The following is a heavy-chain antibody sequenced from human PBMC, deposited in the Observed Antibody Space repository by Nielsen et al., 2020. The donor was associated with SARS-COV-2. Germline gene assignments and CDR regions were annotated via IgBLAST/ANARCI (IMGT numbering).Heavy chain of an antibody. CDR1: GDSVSSSNW. CDR2: IYPTGST. Sequence: SETLSLTCAVSGDSVSSSNWWSWVRQSPGKGLEWIGEIYPTGSTTYNPSLKSRVTISVDKSKNQVSLNLTSVTAADTAVYYCARGYNTDWYVGDYWGQGTLVVVSS. D-gene: IGHD3-9*01. V-gene: IGHV4-4*02. CDR3: ARGYNTDWYVGDY. J-gene: IGHJ4*02.